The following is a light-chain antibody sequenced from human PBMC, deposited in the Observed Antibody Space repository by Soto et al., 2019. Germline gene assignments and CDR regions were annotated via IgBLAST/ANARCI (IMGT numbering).Light chain of an antibody. CDR2: GAS. CDR1: QYVGNY. CDR3: QRYANIILS. Sequence: IRLTQSPTSLIASVGDRVTITCQASQYVGNYLNWYQEKPGEPPRLLLSGASNLEPGVPARFSGSGSGADFTFIISDLQPEDVATYCGQRYANIILSFGGGTKV. V-gene: IGKV1-33*01. J-gene: IGKJ4*01.